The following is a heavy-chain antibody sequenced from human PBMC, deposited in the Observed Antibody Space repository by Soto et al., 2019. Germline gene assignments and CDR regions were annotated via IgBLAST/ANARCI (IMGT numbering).Heavy chain of an antibody. CDR1: GFTFKYYW. J-gene: IGHJ4*02. D-gene: IGHD2-8*01. V-gene: IGHV3-74*01. CDR2: IDPDGINT. Sequence: GSLRLSCAASGFTFKYYWMHWVRQSPGKGPVWVSRIDPDGINTSYTGSVTGRFTISRDNAKSTLHLQMNSLRVEDTAVYYCIRSTNGSFDYWGQGTLVTVSS. CDR3: IRSTNGSFDY.